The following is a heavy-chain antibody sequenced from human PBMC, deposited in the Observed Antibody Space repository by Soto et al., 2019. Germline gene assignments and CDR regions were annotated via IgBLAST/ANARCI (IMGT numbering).Heavy chain of an antibody. J-gene: IGHJ4*01. CDR1: GFSLSTSGVG. D-gene: IGHD6-19*01. Sequence: SGPTLVNPTQTLTLTCTFSGFSLSTSGVGVGWICQPPGKALEWLALIYWDDDKRYSPSLQNRLTITKDTSTNQVVLTMTNMGPVDTATYYCAHTFSSGTFDYWGQGTLVTVSS. CDR2: IYWDDDK. V-gene: IGHV2-5*02. CDR3: AHTFSSGTFDY.